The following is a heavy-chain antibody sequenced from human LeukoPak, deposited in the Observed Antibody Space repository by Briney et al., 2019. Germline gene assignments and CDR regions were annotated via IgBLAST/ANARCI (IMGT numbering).Heavy chain of an antibody. CDR3: VRGKRRFDY. Sequence: GGSLRLSCAASVFSFNESYMTWIRQAPGKGLEWVAYISGRSYSMYYADSVKGRFNNSRDNSLNSLYLHMSSLRADDTAVYSCVRGKRRFDYRGQGTLVTVSS. V-gene: IGHV3-11*01. J-gene: IGHJ4*02. CDR1: VFSFNESY. CDR2: ISGRSYSM.